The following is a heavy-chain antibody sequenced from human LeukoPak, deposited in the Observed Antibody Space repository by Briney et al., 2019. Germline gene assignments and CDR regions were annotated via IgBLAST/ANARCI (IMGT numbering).Heavy chain of an antibody. CDR2: ISGSGVST. CDR1: GFTFSSYV. Sequence: GGSLRLSCAASGFTFSSYVMNWVRQAPGKGLEWVSAISGSGVSTSYADSVEGRFTISRDSSKNTLYLHMNSLRAEDTAIYFCAKDPANQLLYPAHFSHWGQGTLVTVSS. CDR3: AKDPANQLLYPAHFSH. V-gene: IGHV3-23*01. D-gene: IGHD2-2*01. J-gene: IGHJ1*01.